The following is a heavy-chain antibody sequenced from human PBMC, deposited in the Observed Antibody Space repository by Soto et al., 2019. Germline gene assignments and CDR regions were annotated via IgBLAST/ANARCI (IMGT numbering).Heavy chain of an antibody. J-gene: IGHJ4*02. CDR1: GFSFSTYT. D-gene: IGHD2-8*01. CDR2: ISGSGGSP. CDR3: AKARCTTSNCYVPDY. V-gene: IGHV3-23*01. Sequence: GVSLRLSCAASGFSFSTYTMSWVRRAPGKGLEWVSAISGSGGSPSYADSVQGRFTISRDNPKKTLYLQMNSLRAEDTAVYYCAKARCTTSNCYVPDYWGQGTLVTVSS.